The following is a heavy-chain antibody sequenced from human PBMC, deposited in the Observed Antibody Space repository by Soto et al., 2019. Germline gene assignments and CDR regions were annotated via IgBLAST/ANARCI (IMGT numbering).Heavy chain of an antibody. V-gene: IGHV1-58*01. CDR2: IVVGSGNT. CDR3: AAVFRYCSGGSCFDP. Sequence: ASVKVSCKASGFTFTSSAVQWVRQARGQRLEWIGWIVVGSGNTNYAQKFQERVTITRDMSTSTAYMELSSLRSEDTAVYYCAAVFRYCSGGSCFDPWGQGTLVTVSS. D-gene: IGHD2-15*01. J-gene: IGHJ5*02. CDR1: GFTFTSSA.